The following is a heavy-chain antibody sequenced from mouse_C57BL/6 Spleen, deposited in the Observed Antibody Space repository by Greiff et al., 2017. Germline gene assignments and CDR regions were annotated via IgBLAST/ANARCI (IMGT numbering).Heavy chain of an antibody. J-gene: IGHJ1*03. CDR2: IWWDDDK. CDR1: GFSLSTFGMG. Sequence: QVTLKESGPGILQPSQTLSLTCSFSGFSLSTFGMGVGWIRQPSGKGLEWLAHIWWDDDKYYNPALKGRLTISKDTSKTQVFLQIADVDTADTATDYCARMGYWYFDVWGTGTTVTVSS. V-gene: IGHV8-8*01. CDR3: ARMGYWYFDV.